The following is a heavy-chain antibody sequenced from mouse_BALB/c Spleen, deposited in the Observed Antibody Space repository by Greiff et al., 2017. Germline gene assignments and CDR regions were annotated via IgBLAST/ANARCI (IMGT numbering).Heavy chain of an antibody. CDR1: GFTFSSYA. CDR2: ISSGGSYT. D-gene: IGHD4-1*02. Sequence: EVQLVESGGGLVQPGGSRKLSCAASGFTFSSYAMSWVRQSPEKRLEWVAEISSGGSYTYYPDTVTGRFTISRDNAKNTLYLEMSSLRSEDTAMYYCARATGTYAMDYWGQGTSVTVSA. J-gene: IGHJ4*01. V-gene: IGHV5-9-4*01. CDR3: ARATGTYAMDY.